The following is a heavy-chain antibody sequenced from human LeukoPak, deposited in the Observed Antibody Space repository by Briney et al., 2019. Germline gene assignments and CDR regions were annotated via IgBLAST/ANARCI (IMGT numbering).Heavy chain of an antibody. CDR1: RYTFTSYA. Sequence: ASVNFSSTATRYTFTSYAIGSVRPAPCQGIDWIGWISAYDGNTNYAQKLQGRVTMTTDTSTSTAYMELRSLRSEDTAVYYCSRGQMGGAYFDSWGQGTLVTVSS. D-gene: IGHD2-21*01. J-gene: IGHJ4*02. V-gene: IGHV1-18*01. CDR3: SRGQMGGAYFDS. CDR2: ISAYDGNT.